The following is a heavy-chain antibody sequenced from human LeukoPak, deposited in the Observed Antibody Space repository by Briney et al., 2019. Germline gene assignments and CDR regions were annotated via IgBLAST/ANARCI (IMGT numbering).Heavy chain of an antibody. CDR1: VGSLISYY. V-gene: IGHV4-59*01. D-gene: IGHD3-10*01. CDR2: IYYSGST. J-gene: IGHJ5*02. Sequence: SETLSLTCTVSVGSLISYYWSWIRQPPGKGREWIGYIYYSGSTNYNPSLKSRVTISVDTSKNQFSLKLSSVTAADTAVYYCERVDTGNGSGTYNWFDPWGQGTLVTVSS. CDR3: ERVDTGNGSGTYNWFDP.